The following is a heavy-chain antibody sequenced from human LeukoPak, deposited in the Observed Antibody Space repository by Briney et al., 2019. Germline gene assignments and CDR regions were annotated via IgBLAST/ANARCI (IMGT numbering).Heavy chain of an antibody. CDR1: GFTFSSYG. Sequence: HPGGSLRLSCAASGFTFSSYGMHWVRQAPGKGLEWVAVISYDGSNKYYADSVKGRFTISRDNSKNTLYLQMNSLRAEDTAVYYCAKDGSATGIFYFDYWGQGTLVTVSS. J-gene: IGHJ4*02. CDR2: ISYDGSNK. CDR3: AKDGSATGIFYFDY. V-gene: IGHV3-30*18. D-gene: IGHD3-9*01.